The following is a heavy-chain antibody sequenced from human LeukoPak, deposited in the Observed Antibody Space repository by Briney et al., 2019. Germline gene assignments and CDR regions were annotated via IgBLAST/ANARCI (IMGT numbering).Heavy chain of an antibody. CDR1: GFNYSSYT. Sequence: VQPGGSLRLSCAASGFNYSSYTMNWVRQAPGMGLEWLSYISASRGITYYADSVKGRFTISRDNAKNSLYLQMNSLRAEDTAVYYCAKDGPTVPWGQGTLVTVSS. CDR2: ISASRGIT. D-gene: IGHD4-11*01. CDR3: AKDGPTVP. J-gene: IGHJ5*02. V-gene: IGHV3-48*01.